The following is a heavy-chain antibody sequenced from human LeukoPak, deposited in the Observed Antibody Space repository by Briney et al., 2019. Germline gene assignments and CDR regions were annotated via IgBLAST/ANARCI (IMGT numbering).Heavy chain of an antibody. J-gene: IGHJ4*02. Sequence: SETLSLTCTVSGGSISRDYWSWIRQPPGKGLEWIGYISYTGNTDYIPSLKSRVTISIDTSKNQFSLNLTSVTAAGTAVYFCARDRPGGSSLDYWGQGTLVTVSS. CDR3: ARDRPGGSSLDY. CDR1: GGSISRDY. D-gene: IGHD6-13*01. V-gene: IGHV4-59*01. CDR2: ISYTGNT.